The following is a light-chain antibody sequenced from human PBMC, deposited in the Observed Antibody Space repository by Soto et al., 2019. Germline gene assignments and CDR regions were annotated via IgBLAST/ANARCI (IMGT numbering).Light chain of an antibody. CDR1: QSISSW. Sequence: DIQMTQSPSSLSGSVGDRXXXXXRASQSISSWLAWYQQKPGKAPKLLIYDASSLESGVPSRFSGSGSGTEFTLTISSLQPDDFATYYCQQYNSYRTFGQGTKVDIK. J-gene: IGKJ1*01. CDR2: DAS. CDR3: QQYNSYRT. V-gene: IGKV1-5*01.